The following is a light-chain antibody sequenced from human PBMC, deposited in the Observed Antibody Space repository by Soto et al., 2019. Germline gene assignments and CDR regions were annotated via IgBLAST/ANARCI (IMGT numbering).Light chain of an antibody. CDR2: DAS. J-gene: IGKJ4*01. CDR3: QQRSNWPPLLT. V-gene: IGKV3-11*01. Sequence: EIVLTQSPATLSLSPGERATLSCRASQSVSSYLAWYQQKPGQAPRLLIYDASNRATGIPARFSGSGSGTDFTLTISSLVPEDFAVYYCQQRSNWPPLLTFGGGNKVEIQ. CDR1: QSVSSY.